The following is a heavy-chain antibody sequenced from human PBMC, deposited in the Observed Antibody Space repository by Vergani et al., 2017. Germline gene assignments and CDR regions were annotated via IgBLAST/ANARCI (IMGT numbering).Heavy chain of an antibody. Sequence: QVQLQESGPGLVKPSETLSLTCTVSGGSVSSGSYYWSWIRQPPGKGLEWIGYIYYSGSTNYNPSLKSRVTISVDTSKNQFSLKLSSVTAADTAVYYCARRHYYDRGAFDIWGQGTMVTVSS. V-gene: IGHV4-61*01. CDR2: IYYSGST. CDR1: GGSVSSGSYY. D-gene: IGHD3-22*01. CDR3: ARRHYYDRGAFDI. J-gene: IGHJ3*02.